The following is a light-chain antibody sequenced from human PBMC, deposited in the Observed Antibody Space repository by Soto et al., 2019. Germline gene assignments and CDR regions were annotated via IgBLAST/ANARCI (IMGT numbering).Light chain of an antibody. Sequence: QSVLTQQPSASGTPGQRVTISCSGSSSNIGGNTVNWYQQFPGTAPKILIYSNNQRPSGVPDRFSGSKSGTSASLAISGLQSEDESNYYCAAWDDSLNGPVFGGGTKLTVL. V-gene: IGLV1-44*01. CDR1: SSNIGGNT. J-gene: IGLJ2*01. CDR3: AAWDDSLNGPV. CDR2: SNN.